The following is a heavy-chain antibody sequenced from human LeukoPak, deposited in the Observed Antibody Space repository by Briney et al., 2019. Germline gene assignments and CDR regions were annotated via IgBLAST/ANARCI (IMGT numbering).Heavy chain of an antibody. D-gene: IGHD6-19*01. J-gene: IGHJ1*01. V-gene: IGHV3-30*18. CDR1: GFTFSSYG. CDR2: ISYDGSNK. Sequence: GGSLRLSCAGSGFTFSSYGMYWVRQAPGKGLEWVAVISYDGSNKYYGDSVRGRFTISRDNSKNTLYLQMNSLRPEDTAVYYCAKTAYSTGYYREYFQHWGQGTLVTVSS. CDR3: AKTAYSTGYYREYFQH.